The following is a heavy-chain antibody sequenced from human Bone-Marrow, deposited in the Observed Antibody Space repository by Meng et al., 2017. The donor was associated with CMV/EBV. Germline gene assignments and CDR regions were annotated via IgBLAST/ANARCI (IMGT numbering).Heavy chain of an antibody. D-gene: IGHD2-15*01. CDR2: INPNSGGT. Sequence: GSVKVSCKASGYTFTGYYMHWVRQAPAQGLEWMGWINPNSGGTNYAQKFQDRVTMTRDTSISTAYMELSRLRSDDTAVYYCARKEYCSGGSCYSGIDYWGQGTLVTVSS. CDR1: GYTFTGYY. CDR3: ARKEYCSGGSCYSGIDY. V-gene: IGHV1-2*02. J-gene: IGHJ4*02.